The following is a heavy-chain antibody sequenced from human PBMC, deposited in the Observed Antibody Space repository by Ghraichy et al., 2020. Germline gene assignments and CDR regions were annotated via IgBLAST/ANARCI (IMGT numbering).Heavy chain of an antibody. J-gene: IGHJ2*01. Sequence: SQTLSLTCTVSGGSISSGGYYWSWIRQHPGKGLEWIGNIYYSGSTYYNPSLKSRVTISVDTSKNQFSLKLSSVTAADTAVYYCARAPYWYFDLWGRGTLVTVSS. CDR1: GGSISSGGYY. CDR3: ARAPYWYFDL. CDR2: IYYSGST. V-gene: IGHV4-31*03.